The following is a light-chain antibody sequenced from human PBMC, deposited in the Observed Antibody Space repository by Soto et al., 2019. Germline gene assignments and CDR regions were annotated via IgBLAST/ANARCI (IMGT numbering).Light chain of an antibody. CDR3: SSLTTGSTLAYV. CDR2: EVS. V-gene: IGLV2-14*01. J-gene: IGLJ1*01. Sequence: QSALTQPASVSGSPGQSITMSCTGTSNDVGNYKYVSWYQQHPGKAPKLVIYEVSNRPSGISTRFSGSKSGNTASLTISGLQPEDEADYYCSSLTTGSTLAYVFGGGTKVTVL. CDR1: SNDVGNYKY.